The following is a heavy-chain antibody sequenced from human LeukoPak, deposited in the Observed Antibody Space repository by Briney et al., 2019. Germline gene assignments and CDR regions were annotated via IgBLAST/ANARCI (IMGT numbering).Heavy chain of an antibody. CDR1: GFTFGNYA. J-gene: IGHJ4*02. CDR2: IGGGST. CDR3: ARRQAYYFDY. V-gene: IGHV3-23*01. Sequence: GGSLRLSCIASGFTFGNYAMSWVRRAPGKGLEWVSAIGGGSTYYADSVKGRFTISRDNSKNTLYLQMNTLRAEDTAEYYCARRQAYYFDYWGQGALVTVSS.